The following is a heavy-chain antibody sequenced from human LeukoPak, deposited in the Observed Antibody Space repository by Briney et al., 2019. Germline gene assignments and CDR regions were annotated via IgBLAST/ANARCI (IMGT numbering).Heavy chain of an antibody. CDR3: VRGYSFGPYGMDV. Sequence: PGGSLRLSCSASGFPFSSYAMHWVRQAPGKGLEYVSAISDSGGSTYYADLVKGRFTISRDNSKNTLYLQMSSLRAEDTAVYLCVRGYSFGPYGMDVWGQGTTVTVSS. CDR2: ISDSGGST. J-gene: IGHJ6*02. CDR1: GFPFSSYA. D-gene: IGHD2-15*01. V-gene: IGHV3-64D*09.